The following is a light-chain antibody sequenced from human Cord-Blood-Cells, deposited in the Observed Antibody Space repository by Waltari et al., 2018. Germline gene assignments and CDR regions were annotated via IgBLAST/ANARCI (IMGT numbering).Light chain of an antibody. Sequence: DIQTTQSPSTLSASVGDRVTITCRASQSISSLLAWYQQKPGNAPKLLIYKASSLESGVPSRFSDSGSGTEFTLTISSLQPDDFATYYCQQYNSYSRTFGQGTKVEIK. CDR1: QSISSL. J-gene: IGKJ1*01. CDR3: QQYNSYSRT. CDR2: KAS. V-gene: IGKV1-5*03.